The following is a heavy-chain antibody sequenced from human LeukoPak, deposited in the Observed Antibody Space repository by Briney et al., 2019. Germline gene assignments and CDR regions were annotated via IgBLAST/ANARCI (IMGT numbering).Heavy chain of an antibody. CDR3: AREVGYYYGSGSYYGYYYYMDV. D-gene: IGHD3-10*01. J-gene: IGHJ6*03. V-gene: IGHV4-4*07. CDR1: GGSISSYY. CDR2: IYTSGST. Sequence: PSETLSLTCTVSGGSISSYYWSWIRQPAGKGLEWIGRIYTSGSTNYNPSLKSRVTMSVDTSKNQFSLKLSSVTAADTAVYYCAREVGYYYGSGSYYGYYYYMDVWGKGTTVTISS.